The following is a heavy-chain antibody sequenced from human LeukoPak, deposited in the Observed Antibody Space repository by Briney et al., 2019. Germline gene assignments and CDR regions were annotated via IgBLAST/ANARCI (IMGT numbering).Heavy chain of an antibody. J-gene: IGHJ6*02. CDR2: IYYSGST. CDR3: ARGDSYYYYYGMDV. V-gene: IGHV4-61*01. Sequence: SETLSLTCTVSGGSVSSGSYYWSWIRQPPGKGLEWIGYIYYSGSTNYNPSLKSRVTISVDTSKNQFSLKLSSVTAADTAVYYCARGDSYYYYYGMDVWGQGTTVTVSS. CDR1: GGSVSSGSYY.